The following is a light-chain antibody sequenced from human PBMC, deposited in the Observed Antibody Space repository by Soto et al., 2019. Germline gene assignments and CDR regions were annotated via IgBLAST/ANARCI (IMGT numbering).Light chain of an antibody. J-gene: IGKJ1*01. V-gene: IGKV3-20*01. CDR2: GAS. Sequence: EIVMTQSPATLSVSPGERATLSCRASQSVSSDLSWYHQKPGQAPRLLIYGASSRATGIQDRFSGSGSGTDFTLTISRLEPEDFAVYYCQQYGSSPLTFGQGTKADI. CDR3: QQYGSSPLT. CDR1: QSVSSD.